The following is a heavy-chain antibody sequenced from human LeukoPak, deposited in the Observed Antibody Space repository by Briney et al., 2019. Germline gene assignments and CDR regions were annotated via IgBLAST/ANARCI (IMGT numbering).Heavy chain of an antibody. CDR3: ARTAAKGKLDY. V-gene: IGHV3-53*01. J-gene: IGHJ4*02. D-gene: IGHD2-2*01. CDR1: GFTVNSNY. CDR2: IYSGGST. Sequence: GGSLRLSCAASGFTVNSNYMSWVRQAPGKGLEWVSVIYSGGSTYDADSVKGRFIISRDDSKNTLYLQMNSLRAEDTAIYFCARTAAKGKLDYWGQGTLVTVSS.